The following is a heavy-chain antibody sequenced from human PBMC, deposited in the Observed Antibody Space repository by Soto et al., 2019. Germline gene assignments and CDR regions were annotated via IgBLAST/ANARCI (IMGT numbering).Heavy chain of an antibody. D-gene: IGHD2-15*01. CDR3: ARVGFRYCSGGSCYWGGDFDY. J-gene: IGHJ4*02. CDR1: GFTFSSYW. CDR2: INSDGSST. V-gene: IGHV3-74*01. Sequence: EVQLVESGGGLVQPGGSLRLSCAASGFTFSSYWMHWVRQAPGKGLVWVARINSDGSSTSYADSVKGRFTISRDNAKNTLYLQMNSLRAEDTAVYYCARVGFRYCSGGSCYWGGDFDYWGQGTLVTVSS.